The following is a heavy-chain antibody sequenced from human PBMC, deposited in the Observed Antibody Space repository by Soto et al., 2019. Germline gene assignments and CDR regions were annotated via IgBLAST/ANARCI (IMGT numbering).Heavy chain of an antibody. Sequence: EVQLVESGGGLVQPGGSLRLSCAAYGFTFRHYAMNWVRQAPGKGLEWVSGISSGRGATIRYAESVQGRFSISRDNSKNPLFLQMNNLRVDDTALYYCAKDQGEGGDYENLLPSDWGQGILVTVSS. CDR3: AKDQGEGGDYENLLPSD. V-gene: IGHV3-23*04. CDR2: ISSGRGATI. J-gene: IGHJ4*02. D-gene: IGHD4-17*01. CDR1: GFTFRHYA.